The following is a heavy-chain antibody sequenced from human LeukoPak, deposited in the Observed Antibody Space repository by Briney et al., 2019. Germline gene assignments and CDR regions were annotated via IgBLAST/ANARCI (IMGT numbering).Heavy chain of an antibody. CDR3: AREPDIVVVPAAIVYYYYGMDV. V-gene: IGHV1-18*01. D-gene: IGHD2-2*01. CDR2: ISAYNGNT. Sequence: GASVKVSCKASGNTFTSYGISWVRQAPGQGLEWMGWISAYNGNTNYAQKLQGRVTMTTDTSTSTAYMELRSLRSDDTAVYYCAREPDIVVVPAAIVYYYYGMDVWGQGTTVTVSS. CDR1: GNTFTSYG. J-gene: IGHJ6*02.